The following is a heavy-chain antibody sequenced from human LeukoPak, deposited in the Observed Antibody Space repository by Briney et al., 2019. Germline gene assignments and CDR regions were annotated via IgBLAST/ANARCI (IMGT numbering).Heavy chain of an antibody. CDR2: VSSYNGDT. V-gene: IGHV1-18*01. CDR1: GYTFNNYG. CDR3: VKDWHILTGRNCFDP. Sequence: ASVKVSCKASGYTFNNYGISWVRQAPGQGLEWMGWVSSYNGDTNYAQKFQGRLAMSTDTSTSTAYMELRSLRFDDTAIYYCVKDWHILTGRNCFDPWGQGTLVTVSS. D-gene: IGHD3-9*01. J-gene: IGHJ5*02.